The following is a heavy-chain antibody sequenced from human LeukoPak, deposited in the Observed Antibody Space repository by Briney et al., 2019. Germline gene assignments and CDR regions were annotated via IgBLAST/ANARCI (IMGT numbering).Heavy chain of an antibody. D-gene: IGHD5-18*01. Sequence: PGESLKISCKDSGYSFTSYWIGWVRQMPGKGLEWMGIIYPGDSDTRYSPSFQGQVTISADKSISTAYLQWSSLKASDTAMYYCARTPRRGYSSYYYYGMDVWGQGTTVTVSS. J-gene: IGHJ6*01. CDR1: GYSFTSYW. CDR2: IYPGDSDT. V-gene: IGHV5-51*01. CDR3: ARTPRRGYSSYYYYGMDV.